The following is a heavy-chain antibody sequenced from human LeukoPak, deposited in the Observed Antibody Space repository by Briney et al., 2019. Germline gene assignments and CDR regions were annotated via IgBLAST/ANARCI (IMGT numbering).Heavy chain of an antibody. Sequence: GTLSLTCAVSGGSISSSNWWSWVRQAPGKGLEWVANIKQDGTDKYYVDSVKGRFTISRDDAKTSLYLQMNSLRAEDTAVYYCARETFMDVWGQGTTVTVSS. CDR1: GGSISSSNW. D-gene: IGHD2/OR15-2a*01. V-gene: IGHV3-7*05. CDR3: ARETFMDV. J-gene: IGHJ6*02. CDR2: IKQDGTDK.